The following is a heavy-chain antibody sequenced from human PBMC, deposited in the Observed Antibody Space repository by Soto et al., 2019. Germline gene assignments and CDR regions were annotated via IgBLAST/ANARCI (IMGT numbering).Heavy chain of an antibody. J-gene: IGHJ2*01. CDR1: GGTFSSYA. Sequence: QVQLVQSGAEVKKPGSSVKVSCKASGGTFSSYAISWVRQAPGQGLEWMGGIIAIFGTANYAQKFQGRVTITADESTSTAYMELSSLRSEDTAVYYCARDGYSYGYGDWYFDLWGRGTLVTVSS. CDR2: IIAIFGTA. CDR3: ARDGYSYGYGDWYFDL. V-gene: IGHV1-69*01. D-gene: IGHD5-18*01.